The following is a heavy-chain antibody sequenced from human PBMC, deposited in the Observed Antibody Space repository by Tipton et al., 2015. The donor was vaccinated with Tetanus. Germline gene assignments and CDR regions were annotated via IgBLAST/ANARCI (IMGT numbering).Heavy chain of an antibody. CDR1: GGSISSSNW. CDR2: IYHSGST. CDR3: ARDRPLDYYDSSGYYN. Sequence: TLSLTCAVSGGSISSSNWWSWVRQPPGKGLEWIGEIYHSGSTNYNPSLKSRVTISVDKSKNQFSLKLSSVTAADTAVYYCARDRPLDYYDSSGYYNWGQGTLVTVSS. V-gene: IGHV4-4*02. J-gene: IGHJ4*02. D-gene: IGHD3-22*01.